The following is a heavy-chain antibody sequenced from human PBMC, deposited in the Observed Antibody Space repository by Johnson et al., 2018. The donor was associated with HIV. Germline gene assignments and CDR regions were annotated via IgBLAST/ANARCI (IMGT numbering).Heavy chain of an antibody. D-gene: IGHD4-23*01. CDR1: GFTFSSYD. CDR3: ARDPGHGGRLYDAFDI. V-gene: IGHV3-13*01. J-gene: IGHJ3*02. Sequence: VQLVESGGGVVQPGRSLRLSCAASGFTFSSYDMHWVRQATGKGLEWVSAIGTAGDTYYPGSVKGRFTLSRDNSKNTLYLQMNSLRGDDTGVYYCARDPGHGGRLYDAFDIWGQGTVVTVSS. CDR2: IGTAGDT.